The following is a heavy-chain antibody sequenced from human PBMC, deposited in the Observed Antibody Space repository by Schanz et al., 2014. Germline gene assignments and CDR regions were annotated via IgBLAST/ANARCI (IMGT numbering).Heavy chain of an antibody. V-gene: IGHV4-39*01. Sequence: QLQLQESGPGLVKPSETLSLTCTVSGGSISSSTYYWGWIRQPPGKGLEWIGIIYYSGSTYYNTSLKSRFTIAVDASKNQFFLKLGSVTAADTAVYYCAKTSVLYPWGYFDYWGQGTLVTVSS. CDR2: IYYSGST. D-gene: IGHD2-8*01. CDR1: GGSISSSTYY. CDR3: AKTSVLYPWGYFDY. J-gene: IGHJ4*02.